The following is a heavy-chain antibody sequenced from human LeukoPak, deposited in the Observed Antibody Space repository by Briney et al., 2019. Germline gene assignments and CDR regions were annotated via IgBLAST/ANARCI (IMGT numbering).Heavy chain of an antibody. Sequence: SETLSLTCTVSGGSISSYHWNWIRQPPGKALEWIGYGYYSGSTNYNPSLKGRVTISVDTSKNQISLKLTSVTAADTAIYHCAKWDDSWRAFDIWGQGTMVTVSS. J-gene: IGHJ3*02. D-gene: IGHD1-26*01. CDR1: GGSISSYH. CDR3: AKWDDSWRAFDI. V-gene: IGHV4-59*01. CDR2: GYYSGST.